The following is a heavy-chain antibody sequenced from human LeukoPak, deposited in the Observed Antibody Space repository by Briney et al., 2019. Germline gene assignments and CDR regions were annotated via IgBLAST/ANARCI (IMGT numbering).Heavy chain of an antibody. CDR2: IYSGGST. CDR3: ARGESRLAAAGNPLDY. Sequence: GGSLRLSCAASGFTVSSNYMSWVRQAPGKGLEWVSVIYSGGSTYYADSVKGRFTISRDNSKSTLYLQMNSLRAEDTAVYYCARGESRLAAAGNPLDYWGQGTLVTVSS. V-gene: IGHV3-66*01. CDR1: GFTVSSNY. D-gene: IGHD6-13*01. J-gene: IGHJ4*02.